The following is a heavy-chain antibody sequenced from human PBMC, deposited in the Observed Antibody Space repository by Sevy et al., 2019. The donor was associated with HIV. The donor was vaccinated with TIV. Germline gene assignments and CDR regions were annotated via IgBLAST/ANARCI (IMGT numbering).Heavy chain of an antibody. CDR3: ARDLEDYVWGSYRPSYYYGMDV. Sequence: GSVKVSCKASGYTFTSYYMHWVRQAPGQGLEWRGIINPSGRSTSYAQQFQGRVTMTRDTSTSTVYMELSSLRSEDTAVYYYARDLEDYVWGSYRPSYYYGMDVWGQGTTVDVSS. D-gene: IGHD3-16*02. CDR2: INPSGRST. J-gene: IGHJ6*02. V-gene: IGHV1-46*01. CDR1: GYTFTSYY.